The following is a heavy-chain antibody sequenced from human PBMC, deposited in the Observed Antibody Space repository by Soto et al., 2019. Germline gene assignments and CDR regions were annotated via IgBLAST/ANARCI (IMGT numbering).Heavy chain of an antibody. D-gene: IGHD3-22*01. Sequence: EVQLVETGGGLIQPGGSLRLSCAASGFTVSNNYMSWVRQAPGKGLEWVSVIYSGGSTYYADSVKGRFTISRDNSKNTLYLQMNSLRAEDTAVYYCARSRLLYDGSGIDYWGQGTLVTVSS. J-gene: IGHJ4*02. CDR3: ARSRLLYDGSGIDY. CDR1: GFTVSNNY. CDR2: IYSGGST. V-gene: IGHV3-53*02.